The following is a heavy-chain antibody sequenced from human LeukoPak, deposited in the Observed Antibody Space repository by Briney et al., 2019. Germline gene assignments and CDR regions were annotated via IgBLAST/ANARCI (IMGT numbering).Heavy chain of an antibody. CDR2: VPFDGSSK. D-gene: IGHD2-15*01. J-gene: IGHJ4*02. V-gene: IGHV3-30*04. CDR1: GFTFSSYA. Sequence: PGRSLRLSCAASGFTFSSYAMHWVRQGPGKGLEWVAVVPFDGSSKYYADSVKGRFTISRDNSKNTVYLQMSSLRGEDTAVYYCARDGASRGAPDEYWGQGTLVTVAS. CDR3: ARDGASRGAPDEY.